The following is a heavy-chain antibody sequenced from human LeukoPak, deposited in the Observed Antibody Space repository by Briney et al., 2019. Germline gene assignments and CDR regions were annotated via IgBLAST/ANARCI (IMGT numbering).Heavy chain of an antibody. CDR1: GGSISSYY. Sequence: PSETLSLTCTVSGGSISSYYWSWIRQPPGKGLEWIGHIYDTAYTDYNPSVKGRVTISVDTSRNQFSLNLTSVTAADTAVYYCVRVSVTGPRPPLINAFEIWGQGTMVTVSP. CDR3: VRVSVTGPRPPLINAFEI. CDR2: IYDTAYT. V-gene: IGHV4-59*01. J-gene: IGHJ3*02. D-gene: IGHD6-19*01.